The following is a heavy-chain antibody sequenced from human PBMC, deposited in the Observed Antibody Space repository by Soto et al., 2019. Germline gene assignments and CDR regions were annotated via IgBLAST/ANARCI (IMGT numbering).Heavy chain of an antibody. CDR1: GGSISSYY. CDR2: IYYSGST. J-gene: IGHJ6*02. V-gene: IGHV4-59*01. CDR3: ARDSGGYFDWLPSDGMDV. Sequence: SETLSLTCTVSGGSISSYYWSWIRQPPGKGLEWIGYIYYSGSTNYNPSLKSRVTISVDTSKNQFSLKLSSVTAADTAVYYCARDSGGYFDWLPSDGMDVRGQGTTVTVS. D-gene: IGHD3-9*01.